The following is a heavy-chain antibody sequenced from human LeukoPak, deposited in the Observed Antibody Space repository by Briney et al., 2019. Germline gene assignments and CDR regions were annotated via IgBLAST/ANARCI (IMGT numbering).Heavy chain of an antibody. CDR3: AKVATYHYFYMDV. Sequence: AGGSLRLSCAPSVFALSTYSTYLMTWVRQAPGKGLERVSNFGSYGDITYYANSVKGRFIISRDSSKNALFLQMNILTAEDTAVYYCAKVATYHYFYMDVWGTGTTVTVSS. CDR1: VFALSTYSTYL. J-gene: IGHJ6*03. CDR2: FGSYGDIT. V-gene: IGHV3-23*01.